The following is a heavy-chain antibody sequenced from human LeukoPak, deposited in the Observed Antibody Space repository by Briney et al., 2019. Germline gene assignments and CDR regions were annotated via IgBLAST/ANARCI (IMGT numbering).Heavy chain of an antibody. V-gene: IGHV3-23*01. D-gene: IGHD3-3*01. CDR3: VKEHDLWHEEGNWFDT. J-gene: IGHJ5*02. CDR2: INDDTP. CDR1: GFNFNTYT. Sequence: GGSLRLSCTTSGFNFNTYTMSWVRQSPGKGLEWVSAINDDTPYYTDSVKGRFTVSRDKSKDTLYLQLSRLRAEDTDMYYCVKEHDLWHEEGNWFDTWGQGVLVTVSS.